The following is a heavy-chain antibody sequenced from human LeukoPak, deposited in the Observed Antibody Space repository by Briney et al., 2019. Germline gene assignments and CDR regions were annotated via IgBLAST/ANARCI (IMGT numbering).Heavy chain of an antibody. D-gene: IGHD2-15*01. Sequence: ASVKVSCKASGYTFTSYDINWVRQATGQGLEWMGWMNPNSGNTGYAQKFQGRVTMTRNTSISTAYMELSSLRSEDTAVYYCAKDTLFLYGDIFRVVQTTATPPNFDYWGQGTLVTVSS. CDR3: AKDTLFLYGDIFRVVQTTATPPNFDY. V-gene: IGHV1-8*01. CDR2: MNPNSGNT. CDR1: GYTFTSYD. J-gene: IGHJ4*02.